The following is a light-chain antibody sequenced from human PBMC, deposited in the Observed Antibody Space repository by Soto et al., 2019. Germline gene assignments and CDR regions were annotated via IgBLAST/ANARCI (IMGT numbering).Light chain of an antibody. CDR3: QQLQRTPFT. CDR1: QDISRY. CDR2: GTS. Sequence: QLTQSPSSLSASVGDRVTITCRASQDISRYLAWYQQKAGKAPKLRIYGTSTLQSGVPSRFSAFGSGTEFTLTIRSLQPEDFATYHCQQLQRTPFTFGPGTTVDV. J-gene: IGKJ3*01. V-gene: IGKV1-9*01.